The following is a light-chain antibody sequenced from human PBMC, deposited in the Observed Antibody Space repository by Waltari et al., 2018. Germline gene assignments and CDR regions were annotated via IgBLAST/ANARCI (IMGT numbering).Light chain of an antibody. CDR3: QQYNRWPPIT. CDR2: EAS. V-gene: IGKV3-15*01. Sequence: IVMTQSPATLSVSPGERATLSCRASQSVFSNVAWYQQKPGQAPSLLMYEASIRATGISAKFRGSGSGTEFTLTISSVQSEDFAVYYCQQYNRWPPITFGQGTRLEIK. J-gene: IGKJ5*01. CDR1: QSVFSN.